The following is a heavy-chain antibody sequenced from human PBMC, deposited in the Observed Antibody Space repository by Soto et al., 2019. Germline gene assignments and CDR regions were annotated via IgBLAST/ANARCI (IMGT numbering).Heavy chain of an antibody. CDR3: AREHDYTSWSYYKAFGD. CDR1: GLTSSRYG. J-gene: IGHJ4*02. CDR2: LWYDGGNK. Sequence: GLCLRFPCAASGLTSSRYGMHWGRQSPGKRLGCVAVLWYDGGNKFYADSVKGRFTSSXXXXXXSXHXQXXXLRAXDTAVYYCAREHDYTSWSYYKAFGDGGQGT. D-gene: IGHD3-10*01. V-gene: IGHV3-33*01.